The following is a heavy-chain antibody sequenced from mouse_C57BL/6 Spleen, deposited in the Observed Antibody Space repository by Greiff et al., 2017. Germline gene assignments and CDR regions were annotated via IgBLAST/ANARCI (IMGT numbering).Heavy chain of an antibody. Sequence: QVQLQQPGAELVKPGASVKLSCKASGYTFTSYWMHWVKQRPGPGLEWIGMIHPNSGSTNYNEKFKSKATLTVDKSSSTAYMQLSSLTSEDSAVYYCARGDGNWYFDVWGTGTTVTVSS. CDR1: GYTFTSYW. J-gene: IGHJ1*03. CDR2: IHPNSGST. D-gene: IGHD2-3*01. V-gene: IGHV1-64*01. CDR3: ARGDGNWYFDV.